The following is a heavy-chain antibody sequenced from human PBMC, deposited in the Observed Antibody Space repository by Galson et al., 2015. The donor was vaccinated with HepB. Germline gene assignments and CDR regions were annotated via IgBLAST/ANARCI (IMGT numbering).Heavy chain of an antibody. Sequence: SLRLSCAASGFTFNDAWMSWVRQAPGKGLEWVGRIKSKADRGTTDYAAPVKGRFTISRDDSKNTLYLQMDSLKGEDTAVYYCTTTKNYMDVWGEGTTVTVSS. CDR1: GFTFNDAW. CDR3: TTTKNYMDV. V-gene: IGHV3-15*01. J-gene: IGHJ6*03. CDR2: IKSKADRGTT.